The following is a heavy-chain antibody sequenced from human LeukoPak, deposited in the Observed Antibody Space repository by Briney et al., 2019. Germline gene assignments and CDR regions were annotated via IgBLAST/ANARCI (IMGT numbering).Heavy chain of an antibody. J-gene: IGHJ6*02. CDR1: GGSISSGDYY. CDR3: ARDRYDSYPMDV. D-gene: IGHD3-3*01. Sequence: SQTLSLTCTVSGGSISSGDYYWSWIRQHPGEGLEWIGYIYYRGRTYYNPSLKSRVTISVDTSKNQFSLKLNSVTAADTAVYYCARDRYDSYPMDVWGQGTTVTVSS. CDR2: IYYRGRT. V-gene: IGHV4-31*03.